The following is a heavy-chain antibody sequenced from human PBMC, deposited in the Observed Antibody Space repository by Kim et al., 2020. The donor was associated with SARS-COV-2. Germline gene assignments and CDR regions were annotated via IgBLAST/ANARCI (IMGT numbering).Heavy chain of an antibody. CDR1: GDSFSGYY. CDR3: ARGLQKWIISPYDY. D-gene: IGHD2-2*03. V-gene: IGHV4-34*01. J-gene: IGHJ4*02. CDR2: INYTGRTKKT. Sequence: SETLSLTCAVYGDSFSGYYWNWIRQPLGKGLEWIGEINYTGRTKKTNYSPSLKSRVSISTDTSKNQFSLELTSVTAADTAVYYCARGLQKWIISPYDYWGQGTLVAVSP.